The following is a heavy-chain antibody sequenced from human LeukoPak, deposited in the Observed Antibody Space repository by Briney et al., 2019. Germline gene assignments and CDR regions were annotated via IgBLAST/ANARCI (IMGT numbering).Heavy chain of an antibody. J-gene: IGHJ4*02. D-gene: IGHD2-2*01. CDR2: IRYHGSDK. CDR1: GFTFSGSG. Sequence: GESLRLSCAASGFTFSGSGMHWVRQAPGKGLEWVAFIRYHGSDKFYADSVKGRFTISRDNSKNTLYLQMNSLRPVDTSVYYCARSPTSWYFDCWGQGTLVTVSS. CDR3: ARSPTSWYFDC. V-gene: IGHV3-30*02.